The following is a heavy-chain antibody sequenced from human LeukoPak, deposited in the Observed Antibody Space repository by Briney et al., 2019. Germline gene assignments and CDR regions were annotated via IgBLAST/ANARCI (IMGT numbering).Heavy chain of an antibody. CDR1: GYTXTSXG. Sequence: ASVKVSCKASGYTXTSXGISWVRQAPGXXXXXXGWISAYNGNTNYAQKLQGRVTMTTDTSTSTAYMELRSLRSDDTAVYYCARGGIVRYYYGMDVWGQGTTVTVSS. D-gene: IGHD3-22*01. J-gene: IGHJ6*02. CDR3: ARGGIVRYYYGMDV. CDR2: ISAYNGNT. V-gene: IGHV1-18*01.